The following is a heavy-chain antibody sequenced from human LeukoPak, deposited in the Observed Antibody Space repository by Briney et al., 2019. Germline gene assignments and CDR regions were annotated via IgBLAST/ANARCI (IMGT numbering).Heavy chain of an antibody. Sequence: GGSLRLSCAASGFTFSSYAMSWVRQAPGKGLEWVSVIYSGGSTAYADSVKGRFTISRDNAKNTLYLQMNSLRAEDTAVYYCATLGESSSMDYWGQGTLVTVSS. J-gene: IGHJ4*02. V-gene: IGHV3-66*01. CDR3: ATLGESSSMDY. D-gene: IGHD3-16*01. CDR1: GFTFSSYA. CDR2: IYSGGST.